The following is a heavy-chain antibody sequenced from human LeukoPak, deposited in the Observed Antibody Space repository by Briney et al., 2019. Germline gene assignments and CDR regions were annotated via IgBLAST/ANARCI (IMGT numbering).Heavy chain of an antibody. D-gene: IGHD3-16*02. CDR1: GFTFINAW. J-gene: IGHJ4*02. CDR3: TTLYDYVWGSYRSLKYYFDY. CDR2: IKSKSDGGTT. V-gene: IGHV3-15*01. Sequence: PGGSLRLSCAASGFTFINAWMSWVRQAPGKGLEWVGRIKSKSDGGTTDYAEPVKGRFTISRDDSKNTLYLQMNSLKTEDTAVYYCTTLYDYVWGSYRSLKYYFDYWGQGTLVTVSS.